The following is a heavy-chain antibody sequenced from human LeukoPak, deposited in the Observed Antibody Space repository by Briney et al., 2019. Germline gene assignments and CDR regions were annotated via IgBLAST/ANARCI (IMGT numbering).Heavy chain of an antibody. Sequence: GGSLRLSCAASGFTVSNNYMSWVRQAPGKGLECVSVIYSGGSTYYADSVKGRLTVSRDNSKNTLYLQMNSLRAEDTAMYYCARGLGYCTSTTCLLPFDYWGQGTLVTVSS. CDR1: GFTVSNNY. J-gene: IGHJ4*02. D-gene: IGHD2-2*01. CDR2: IYSGGST. V-gene: IGHV3-53*01. CDR3: ARGLGYCTSTTCLLPFDY.